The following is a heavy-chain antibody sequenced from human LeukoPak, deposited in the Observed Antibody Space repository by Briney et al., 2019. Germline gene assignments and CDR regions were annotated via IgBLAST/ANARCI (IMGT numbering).Heavy chain of an antibody. J-gene: IGHJ4*02. CDR1: RFIFSDYY. D-gene: IGHD6-6*01. Sequence: GGSLRLSCAASRFIFSDYYMSWIRQAPGKGLEWVSHIDSSSTYTNYADSVKGRFTIPRDNAKKSLYLQMNSLRADDTAVYYCGRGRGISRPYYFDSWGQGTLVTVSS. V-gene: IGHV3-11*06. CDR2: IDSSSTYT. CDR3: GRGRGISRPYYFDS.